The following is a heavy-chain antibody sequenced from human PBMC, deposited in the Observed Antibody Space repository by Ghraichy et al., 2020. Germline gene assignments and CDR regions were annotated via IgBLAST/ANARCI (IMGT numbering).Heavy chain of an antibody. CDR1: GYTLTKLS. CDR2: YDPEDGET. Sequence: ASVKVSCKASGYTLTKLSIHWVRQAPGKGLEWMGGYDPEDGETIYAQKFQGRVTMTEDTFTDTAYMELSRLRSEDTAVYYCTGSGSYYKFHYFAYWGRGTLVTVSS. CDR3: TGSGSYYKFHYFAY. D-gene: IGHD3-10*01. J-gene: IGHJ4*02. V-gene: IGHV1-24*01.